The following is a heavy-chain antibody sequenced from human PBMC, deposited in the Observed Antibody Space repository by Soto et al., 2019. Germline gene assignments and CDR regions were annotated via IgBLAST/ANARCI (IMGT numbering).Heavy chain of an antibody. Sequence: QVQLVESGGGVVQPGRSLRLSCAASGFTFGSYAMHWVRQAPGKGLEWVAVISYDGSNKYYADSVKGRFTISRDNSKNTLYLQMNSLRAEDTAVYYCASSIAVAAKGAFDIWGQGTMVTVSS. CDR2: ISYDGSNK. V-gene: IGHV3-30-3*01. D-gene: IGHD6-19*01. CDR1: GFTFGSYA. CDR3: ASSIAVAAKGAFDI. J-gene: IGHJ3*02.